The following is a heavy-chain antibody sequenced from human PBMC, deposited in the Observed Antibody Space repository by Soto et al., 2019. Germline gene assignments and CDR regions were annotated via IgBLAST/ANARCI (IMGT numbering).Heavy chain of an antibody. D-gene: IGHD2-2*03. CDR2: VNPNSGNT. CDR3: ARASYLDPAFAI. J-gene: IGHJ3*02. V-gene: IGHV1-8*01. Sequence: QVQLVQSGAEVKRPGASVKVSCKASGYTFTSYDFNWVRQAPGQGLEWMGWVNPNSGNTDYAQKFLGRVTMTRNSSIRTAYMELSSLRSEDTAVYYCARASYLDPAFAIWGQGTMVTVSS. CDR1: GYTFTSYD.